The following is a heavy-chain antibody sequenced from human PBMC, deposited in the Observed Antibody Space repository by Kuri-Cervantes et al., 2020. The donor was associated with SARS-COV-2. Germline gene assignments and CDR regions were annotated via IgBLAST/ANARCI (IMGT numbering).Heavy chain of an antibody. J-gene: IGHJ6*03. D-gene: IGHD3-9*01. CDR3: ARHYDILTYYYYYMDV. Sequence: SETLSLTCAVYGGSFSGYYWSWIRQPPGKGLEWIGEINHSGSTNYNPSLKSRVTISVDTSKNQFSLKLSSVTAADTAVYYCARHYDILTYYYYYMDVWGKGTTVTVSS. CDR1: GGSFSGYY. V-gene: IGHV4-34*01. CDR2: INHSGST.